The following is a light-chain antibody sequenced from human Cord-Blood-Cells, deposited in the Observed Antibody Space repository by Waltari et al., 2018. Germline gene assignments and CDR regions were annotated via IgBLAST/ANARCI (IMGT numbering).Light chain of an antibody. CDR3: QQRYSTPLFT. J-gene: IGKJ3*01. CDR1: QSISGY. V-gene: IGKV1-39*01. CDR2: AAS. Sequence: IQMTQSPYSLSASVGDRVTITFRTSQSISGYLNWYQHKPGKHPKLLIYAASSLQSGVPSRFSCSASGTDFTLIMRSLQPEDFATYYCQQRYSTPLFTFGPGPKLD.